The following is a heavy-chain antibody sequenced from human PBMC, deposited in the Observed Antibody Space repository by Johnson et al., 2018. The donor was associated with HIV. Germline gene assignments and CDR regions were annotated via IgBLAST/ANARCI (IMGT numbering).Heavy chain of an antibody. CDR2: IGSSDNVI. CDR1: GFTFSNYE. D-gene: IGHD3-22*01. CDR3: ARGAGTNEEYYDSSGPDAFDI. V-gene: IGHV3-48*03. J-gene: IGHJ3*02. Sequence: VLLVESGGGLVQPGGSLRLSCAASGFTFSNYEVIWVRQAPGKGLEWISFIGSSDNVIQYADSVRGRFTMSRDNAKNTLYLQMNSLGAEDTAVYYCARGAGTNEEYYDSSGPDAFDIWGQGTMVTVSS.